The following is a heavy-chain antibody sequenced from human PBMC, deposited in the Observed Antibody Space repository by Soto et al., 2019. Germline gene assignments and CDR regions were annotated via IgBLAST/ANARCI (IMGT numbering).Heavy chain of an antibody. CDR3: ASSSGNSYGYPDAFDI. D-gene: IGHD5-18*01. CDR1: GGSVSSGSYY. J-gene: IGHJ3*02. Sequence: PSETLSLTCTVSGGSVSSGSYYWSWIRQPPGKGLEWIGYIYYSGSTNYNPSLKSRVTISVDTSKNQFSLKLSSVTAADTAVYYCASSSGNSYGYPDAFDIWGQGTMVTVSS. CDR2: IYYSGST. V-gene: IGHV4-61*01.